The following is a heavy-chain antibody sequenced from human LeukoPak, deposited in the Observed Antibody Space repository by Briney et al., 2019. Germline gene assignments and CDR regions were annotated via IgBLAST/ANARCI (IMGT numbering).Heavy chain of an antibody. V-gene: IGHV3-9*01. D-gene: IGHD4-23*01. CDR3: AKDTGGNGAYFYAMDV. CDR2: VNWNSGTK. CDR1: GFAFHNYA. J-gene: IGHJ6*02. Sequence: GGSLRLSCVGSGFAFHNYAMHWVRRPPGKGLEWVSAVNWNSGTKAYADSVKGRFTISRDRARNSLYLQMDSLRPEDTALYYCAKDTGGNGAYFYAMDVWGQGTSVTVSS.